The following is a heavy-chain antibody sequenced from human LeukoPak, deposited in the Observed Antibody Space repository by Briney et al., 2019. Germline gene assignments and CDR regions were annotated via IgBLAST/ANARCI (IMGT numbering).Heavy chain of an antibody. CDR1: GFTFSNAW. V-gene: IGHV3-15*01. Sequence: PGGSLRLSCAASGFTFSNAWMSWVRQAPGKGLEMVGRIKSKTDGGTTDYAAPVNGRFTISSDDPKDTLYLQMNSLKTEDTAVYYCTTGAQGLNTYYDFSGAFHYWGQGTLVTVSS. D-gene: IGHD3-3*01. CDR3: TTGAQGLNTYYDFSGAFHY. J-gene: IGHJ4*02. CDR2: IKSKTDGGTT.